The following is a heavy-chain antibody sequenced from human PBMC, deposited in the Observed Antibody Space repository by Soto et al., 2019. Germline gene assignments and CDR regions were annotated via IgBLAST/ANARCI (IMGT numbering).Heavy chain of an antibody. J-gene: IGHJ6*02. D-gene: IGHD2-21*01. V-gene: IGHV3-30-3*01. CDR3: ARDRAIAYYYYYGMDV. CDR2: ISYDGSNK. CDR1: GFTFSSYA. Sequence: GESLKISCAASGFTFSSYAMHWVRQAPGKGLEWVAVISYDGSNKYYADSVKGRFTISRDNSKNTLYLQMNSLRAEDTAVYYCARDRAIAYYYYYGMDVWGQGTTVTVSS.